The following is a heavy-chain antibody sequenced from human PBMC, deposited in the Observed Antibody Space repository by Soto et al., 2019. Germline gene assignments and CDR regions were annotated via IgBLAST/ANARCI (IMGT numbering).Heavy chain of an antibody. J-gene: IGHJ4*02. Sequence: QVQLVQSGAEVKKPGASVKVSCKASGSTFPSSTVSWVRQAPAQGLEWMGWINAHNGNTKYAQKFQGRLTMTTDTSTGTGYMELRSLRSDDTAIYFCAIADYGDPDYWGQGTLVTVSS. CDR1: GSTFPSST. CDR2: INAHNGNT. CDR3: AIADYGDPDY. D-gene: IGHD4-17*01. V-gene: IGHV1-18*01.